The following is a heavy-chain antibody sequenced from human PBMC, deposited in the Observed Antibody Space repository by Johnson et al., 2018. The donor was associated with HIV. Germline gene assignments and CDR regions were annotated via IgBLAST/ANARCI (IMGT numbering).Heavy chain of an antibody. Sequence: VQLVESGGGVVQPGRSLRLSCAASGFTFSSYAMHWVRQAPGKGLEWVAVISYDGSNKYYADSVKGRFTISRDNSKNTLYLQMNSLRAEATAVYYCARVMKAGAFDIWGQGTMVTVSS. CDR1: GFTFSSYA. CDR2: ISYDGSNK. CDR3: ARVMKAGAFDI. D-gene: IGHD3-16*01. V-gene: IGHV3-30-3*01. J-gene: IGHJ3*02.